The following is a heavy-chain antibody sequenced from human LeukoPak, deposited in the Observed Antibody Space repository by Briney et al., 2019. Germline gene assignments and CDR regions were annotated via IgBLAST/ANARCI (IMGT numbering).Heavy chain of an antibody. CDR2: IYYSGST. CDR1: GGSISSSSYY. J-gene: IGHJ4*02. Sequence: PSETLSLTCTVSGGSISSSSYYWGWIRQPPGKGLEWIGSIYYSGSTYYNPSLKSRVTISVDTSNNQFSLKLSSVTAADTAVYYCARQDMTTVTTLDYWGQGTLVTVSS. CDR3: ARQDMTTVTTLDY. D-gene: IGHD4-17*01. V-gene: IGHV4-39*01.